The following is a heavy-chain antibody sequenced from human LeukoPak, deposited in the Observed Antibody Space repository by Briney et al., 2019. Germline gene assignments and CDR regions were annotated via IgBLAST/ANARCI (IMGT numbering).Heavy chain of an antibody. J-gene: IGHJ5*02. CDR2: ISGSGGST. D-gene: IGHD3-3*01. CDR3: AKDGHYDFWSGYYNPNWFDP. Sequence: PGGSLRLSCAASGLTFSSYAMSWVRQAPGKGLEWVSAISGSGGSTYYADSVKGRFTISRDNSKNTPYLQMNSLRAEDTAVYYCAKDGHYDFWSGYYNPNWFDPWGQGTLVTVSS. CDR1: GLTFSSYA. V-gene: IGHV3-23*01.